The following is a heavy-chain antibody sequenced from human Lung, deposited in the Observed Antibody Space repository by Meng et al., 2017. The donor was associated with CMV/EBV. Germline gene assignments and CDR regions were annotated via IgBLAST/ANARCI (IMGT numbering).Heavy chain of an antibody. J-gene: IGHJ4*02. CDR3: ARVPSSGYSPFDS. Sequence: SCAASGFNVGTYWMTWVRQAPGKGLQWVANINQEGNWRAYVDSVKGRFTISRDNARNSVYLQMNSLRPEDTGVFYCARVPSSGYSPFDSWGPGTXVTVSS. V-gene: IGHV3-7*04. CDR1: GFNVGTYW. CDR2: INQEGNWR. D-gene: IGHD3-22*01.